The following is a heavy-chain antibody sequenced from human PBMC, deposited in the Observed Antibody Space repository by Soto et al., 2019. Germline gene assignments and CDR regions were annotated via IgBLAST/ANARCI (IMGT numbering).Heavy chain of an antibody. V-gene: IGHV1-69*06. J-gene: IGHJ6*02. Sequence: QVQLVQSGAEVKKPGSSVKVSCKASGGTFSRYAISWVRQAPGQGLEWMGGIIPIFGTTNYAQMFQGRVTITADKSTTTAYMELSSLRSEDTALYYCACRRKTGTTYSYYGMDVWGQGTTVTVSS. CDR3: ACRRKTGTTYSYYGMDV. CDR2: IIPIFGTT. CDR1: GGTFSRYA. D-gene: IGHD1-1*01.